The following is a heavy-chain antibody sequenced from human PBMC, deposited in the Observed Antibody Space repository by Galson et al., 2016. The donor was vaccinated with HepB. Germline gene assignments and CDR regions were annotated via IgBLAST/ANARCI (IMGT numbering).Heavy chain of an antibody. J-gene: IGHJ4*02. D-gene: IGHD3-9*01. V-gene: IGHV3-23*01. CDR2: ISGSGGST. CDR1: GFALGGYA. Sequence: SLRLSCAAPGFALGGYAMSWVRQAPGKGLEWVSGISGSGGSTYSADSVNGRFSLSRDNLKNTVDLQMNSLRAEDTAVYYCAKGFGATYYDILTGNDGWGQGTLVTVSS. CDR3: AKGFGATYYDILTGNDG.